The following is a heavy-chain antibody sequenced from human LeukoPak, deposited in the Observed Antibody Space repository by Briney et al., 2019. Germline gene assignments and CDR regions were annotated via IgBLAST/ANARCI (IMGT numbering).Heavy chain of an antibody. CDR1: GGSFSGYY. D-gene: IGHD4-17*01. J-gene: IGHJ4*02. CDR3: ARSDDYGDYGGAFDY. Sequence: PSETLSLTCAVYGGSFSGYYWSWLRQPPGKGLEWLGEINHSGSTNYNPSLKSRVTISVDTSRNQFSLKLSSVTAVDTAVYYCARSDDYGDYGGAFDYWGQGTLVTVSS. CDR2: INHSGST. V-gene: IGHV4-34*01.